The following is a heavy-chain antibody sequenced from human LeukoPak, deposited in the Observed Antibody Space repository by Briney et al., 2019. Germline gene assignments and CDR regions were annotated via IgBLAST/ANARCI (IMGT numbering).Heavy chain of an antibody. CDR2: IIPIFGTA. V-gene: IGHV1-69*01. CDR1: GGTFSNYA. Sequence: ASVKVSCKASGGTFSNYAISWVRQAPGQGLEWMGAIIPIFGTANYAQKFQGRVTITADESTSTAYMDLRSLTSDDTAIYYCARDSPDGSGTYYNDSPDYWGQGTLVTVSS. CDR3: ARDSPDGSGTYYNDSPDY. J-gene: IGHJ4*02. D-gene: IGHD3-10*01.